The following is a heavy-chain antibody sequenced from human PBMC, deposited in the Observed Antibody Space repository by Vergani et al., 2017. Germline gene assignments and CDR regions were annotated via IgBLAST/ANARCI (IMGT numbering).Heavy chain of an antibody. Sequence: QVQLVQSGAEVKKPGSSVKVSCKASGGTFSSYAISWVRQAPGQGLEWMGWINPNSGGTNYAQKFQGRVTMTRDTSISTAYMELSRLRSDDTAVYYCARVNIAAYGMDVWGQGTTVTVSS. J-gene: IGHJ6*02. CDR3: ARVNIAAYGMDV. CDR2: INPNSGGT. D-gene: IGHD6-13*01. V-gene: IGHV1-2*02. CDR1: GGTFSSYA.